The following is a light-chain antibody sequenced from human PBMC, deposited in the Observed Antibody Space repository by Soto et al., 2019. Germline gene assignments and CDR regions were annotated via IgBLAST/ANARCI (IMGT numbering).Light chain of an antibody. Sequence: DIQMTQSPSTLSASVGDRVTITCRASQSINSWLAWYQQKPGKAPKLLIYDASTLESGVPSRFSGSESGTEFTLTISSLQPDDFATYYCQQYNFLWTFGQGTKV. V-gene: IGKV1-5*01. CDR2: DAS. J-gene: IGKJ1*01. CDR3: QQYNFLWT. CDR1: QSINSW.